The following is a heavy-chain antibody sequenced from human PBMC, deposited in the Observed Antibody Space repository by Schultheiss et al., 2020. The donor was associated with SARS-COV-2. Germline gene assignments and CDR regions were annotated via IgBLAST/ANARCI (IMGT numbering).Heavy chain of an antibody. CDR3: AREWVNRSSWYHDAFDI. D-gene: IGHD6-13*01. V-gene: IGHV3-74*01. Sequence: GGSLRLSCAASGFTFSSYWMHWVRQAPGKGLVWVSRINSDGSSTSYADSVKGRFTISRDNAKNTLYLQMNSLRAEDTAVYYCAREWVNRSSWYHDAFDIWGQGTMVTVSS. CDR1: GFTFSSYW. CDR2: INSDGSST. J-gene: IGHJ3*02.